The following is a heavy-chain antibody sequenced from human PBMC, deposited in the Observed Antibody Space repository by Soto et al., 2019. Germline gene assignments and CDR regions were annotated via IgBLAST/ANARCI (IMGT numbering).Heavy chain of an antibody. J-gene: IGHJ6*02. V-gene: IGHV1-69*01. Sequence: QVQLVQSGAEVKKPGSSVKVSCKASGGTFSSYAISWVRQAPGQGLEWMGGIIPIFGTANYAQKFQGRVTITADESTSTAYMELSSLRSEDTAVYYCARDWGLLVTMDTAMPRLTPLKWYYYYGMDVWGQGTTVTVSS. CDR1: GGTFSSYA. CDR2: IIPIFGTA. D-gene: IGHD5-18*01. CDR3: ARDWGLLVTMDTAMPRLTPLKWYYYYGMDV.